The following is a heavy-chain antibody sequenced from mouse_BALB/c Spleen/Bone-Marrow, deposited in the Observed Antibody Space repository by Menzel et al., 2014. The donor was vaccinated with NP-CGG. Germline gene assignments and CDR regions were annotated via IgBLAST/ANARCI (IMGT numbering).Heavy chain of an antibody. V-gene: IGHV14-3*02. J-gene: IGHJ2*01. Sequence: VQLQQSGAELVKPGASVKLSCSASGFNIKDTNIHWVKQRPEQGLEWIGRIDPANGNTKYNPKFQGKATVTADTSANTGYLQLSSLTSEDTAVYYCAGQGDYWGQGTTLTVSS. CDR1: GFNIKDTN. CDR3: AGQGDY. CDR2: IDPANGNT.